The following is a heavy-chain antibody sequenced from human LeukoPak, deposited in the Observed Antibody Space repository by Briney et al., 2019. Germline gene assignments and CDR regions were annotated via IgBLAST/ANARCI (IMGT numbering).Heavy chain of an antibody. V-gene: IGHV5-51*01. CDR2: IYPGDSDT. CDR3: ARPHDYGGNSEFVDY. Sequence: GESLKISCKGSGYSFTSYWIGWVRQMPGKGLEWMGIIYPGDSDTRYSPSFQGQVTISADKSISTAYLQWSSLKASDTAVYYCARPHDYGGNSEFVDYWGQGTLVTVSS. D-gene: IGHD4-23*01. CDR1: GYSFTSYW. J-gene: IGHJ4*02.